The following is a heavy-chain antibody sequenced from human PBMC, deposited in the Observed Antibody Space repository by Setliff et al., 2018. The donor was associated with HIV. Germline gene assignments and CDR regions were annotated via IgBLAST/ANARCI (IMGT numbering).Heavy chain of an antibody. CDR1: GFTFNNAW. CDR3: IPMWAFDS. D-gene: IGHD2-21*01. Sequence: GGSLRLSCAASGFTFNNAWMTWVRQAPGKGLEWVGRIKNKGDGGTTDYAAPVKGRSTISRDDSKDTLYLQMNSLKTEDTAVYYCIPMWAFDSWGQGTMVTVSS. J-gene: IGHJ3*02. CDR2: IKNKGDGGTT. V-gene: IGHV3-15*01.